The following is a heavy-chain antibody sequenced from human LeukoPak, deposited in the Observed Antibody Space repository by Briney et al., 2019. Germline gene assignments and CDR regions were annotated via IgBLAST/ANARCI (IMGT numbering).Heavy chain of an antibody. J-gene: IGHJ5*02. Sequence: SQTLSLTCTVSGGSISSGSYYWSWIRQPAGKGLEWIGRIYTSGSTNYNPSLQSRVTISVDTSKNQFSLKLSSVTAADTAVYYCAGEVYGITGTTPWFDPWGQGTLVTVSS. CDR3: AGEVYGITGTTPWFDP. V-gene: IGHV4-61*02. CDR2: IYTSGST. CDR1: GGSISSGSYY. D-gene: IGHD1-7*01.